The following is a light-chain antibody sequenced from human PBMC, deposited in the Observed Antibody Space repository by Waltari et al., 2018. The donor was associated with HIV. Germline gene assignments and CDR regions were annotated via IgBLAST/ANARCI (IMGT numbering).Light chain of an antibody. CDR2: GVS. CDR1: QTVGGNY. V-gene: IGKV3-20*01. Sequence: EVVLTHSPGTLSLSPGERATLSCRASQTVGGNYLAWYQQKPGQAPRLLIHGVSRRATGIPDRFSGSGSGTDFTLTISRLEPEDFAVYFCQQYDVSPWTVGQGTKVEIK. J-gene: IGKJ1*01. CDR3: QQYDVSPWT.